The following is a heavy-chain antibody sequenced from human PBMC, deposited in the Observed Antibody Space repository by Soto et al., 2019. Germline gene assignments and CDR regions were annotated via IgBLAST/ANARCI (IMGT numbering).Heavy chain of an antibody. D-gene: IGHD3-10*01. CDR2: TSTGGATT. J-gene: IGHJ4*02. CDR3: ATAFVGGSGRHSFDH. CDR1: GFTFSNFA. Sequence: GGSLRLSCAASGFTFSNFAMSWVRQAAGKGLEWVSTTSTGGATTYYADSVKGRFTISRDNSKNTLYLQLNSLKAEDTAVYYCATAFVGGSGRHSFDHWGQGTLVTVSS. V-gene: IGHV3-23*01.